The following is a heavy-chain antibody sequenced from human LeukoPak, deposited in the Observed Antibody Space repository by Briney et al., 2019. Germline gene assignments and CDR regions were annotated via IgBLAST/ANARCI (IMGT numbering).Heavy chain of an antibody. V-gene: IGHV4-59*02. CDR1: SGSVNSYY. CDR2: IYYSGST. J-gene: IGHJ6*02. Sequence: SETLSLTCTVSSGSVNSYYWSWIRQPPGKGLEWIGYIYYSGSTNYNPSLKSRVTISVDTSKNQFSLKLSSVTAADTAVYYCARVGSSGWSYYYYYGMDVWGQGTTVTVSS. CDR3: ARVGSSGWSYYYYYGMDV. D-gene: IGHD6-19*01.